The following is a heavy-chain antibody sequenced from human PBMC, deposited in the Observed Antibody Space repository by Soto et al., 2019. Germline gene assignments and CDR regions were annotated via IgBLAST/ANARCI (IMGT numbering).Heavy chain of an antibody. CDR2: INHSGST. CDR3: ARGSTNYCSGGSCKRFDP. Sequence: SETLSLTCAVYGGSFSGYYWSWIRQPPGKGLEWIGEINHSGSTNYNPSLKSRVTISVDTSKNQFSLKLSSVTAADTAVYYCARGSTNYCSGGSCKRFDPWGQGTLVTVSS. V-gene: IGHV4-34*01. J-gene: IGHJ5*02. D-gene: IGHD2-15*01. CDR1: GGSFSGYY.